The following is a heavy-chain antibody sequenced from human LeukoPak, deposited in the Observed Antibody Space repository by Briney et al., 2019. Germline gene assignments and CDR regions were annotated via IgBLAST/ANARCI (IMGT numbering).Heavy chain of an antibody. V-gene: IGHV3-15*07. D-gene: IGHD3-9*01. CDR3: TTATYYDILTGYYQRDFDY. CDR2: IKSKTDGGTT. Sequence: GGSLRLSCAASGFTFSNAWMNWDRQATGKGLEWVGGIKSKTDGGTTDYAAPVKGRFTISRDDSKNTLYLQMNSLKTEDTAVYYCTTATYYDILTGYYQRDFDYWGQGTLVTVSS. CDR1: GFTFSNAW. J-gene: IGHJ4*02.